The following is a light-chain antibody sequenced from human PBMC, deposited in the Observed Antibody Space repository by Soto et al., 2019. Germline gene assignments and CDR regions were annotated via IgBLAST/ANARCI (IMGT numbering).Light chain of an antibody. CDR1: QSVSSN. Sequence: EILMTQSPATLSVSPGERATLSCRASQSVSSNLAWYQLKPGQAPRLLIYGASTRATGIPARFSGSGSGTEFTLTISSLQSEDFAFYYCQQYNSWYTFGQGTKLEI. J-gene: IGKJ2*01. V-gene: IGKV3-15*01. CDR2: GAS. CDR3: QQYNSWYT.